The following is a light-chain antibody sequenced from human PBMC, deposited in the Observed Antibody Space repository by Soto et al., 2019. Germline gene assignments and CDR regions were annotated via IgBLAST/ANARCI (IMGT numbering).Light chain of an antibody. V-gene: IGKV1-13*02. CDR3: QQFNSYPHT. CDR1: QDIGTA. J-gene: IGKJ2*01. Sequence: AIQLTQAPSSLSASVGDRVTFTCRASQDIGTALAWYQQKSGTAPNLLIYDASNLESGVPSRFSGSGSGAHFTLTISSLQPEDLGTYYCQQFNSYPHTFGQGTKVDIK. CDR2: DAS.